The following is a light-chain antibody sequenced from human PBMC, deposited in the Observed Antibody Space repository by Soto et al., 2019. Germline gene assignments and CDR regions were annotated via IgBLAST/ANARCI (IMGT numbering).Light chain of an antibody. Sequence: DIQMTQSPSTLSASVGDRVTITCRASQSISSWLAWYQQKPGKAPKLLIYKASSLESGVPSRFSGSGSGTEFTLTISSLQPDHFATYYCQQYNSYSPNRTFGQGTKVEIK. CDR3: QQYNSYSPNRT. J-gene: IGKJ1*01. CDR2: KAS. V-gene: IGKV1-5*03. CDR1: QSISSW.